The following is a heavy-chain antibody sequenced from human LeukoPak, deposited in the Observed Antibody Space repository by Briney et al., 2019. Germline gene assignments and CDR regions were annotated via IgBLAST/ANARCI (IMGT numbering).Heavy chain of an antibody. J-gene: IGHJ4*02. CDR2: ISGSGGST. CDR3: AKDLITIFAVFDY. V-gene: IGHV3-23*01. CDR1: GFTFSGYA. Sequence: GGSLRLSCVASGFTFSGYAMSWVRQAPGKGLEWVSTISGSGGSTYYADSVKGRFTFSRGNSKNTVYLQMNSLGAEDTAVYYCAKDLITIFAVFDYWGQGTLVTVSS. D-gene: IGHD3-3*01.